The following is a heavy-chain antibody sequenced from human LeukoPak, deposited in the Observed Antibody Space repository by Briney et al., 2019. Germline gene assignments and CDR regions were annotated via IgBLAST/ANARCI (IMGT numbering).Heavy chain of an antibody. CDR3: ARDRYYSTTLPDY. D-gene: IGHD2/OR15-2a*01. V-gene: IGHV3-21*01. Sequence: GGSLRLSCAASGFTFSSYSMNWVRQAPGKGLEWVSSISSSGSYTYYADSLKGRFTISRDNAKNSLYLQMNSLRAEDTAVYYCARDRYYSTTLPDYXXQGTLVTVSS. J-gene: IGHJ4*02. CDR1: GFTFSSYS. CDR2: ISSSGSYT.